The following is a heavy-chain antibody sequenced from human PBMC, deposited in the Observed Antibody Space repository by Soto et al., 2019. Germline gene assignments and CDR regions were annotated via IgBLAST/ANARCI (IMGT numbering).Heavy chain of an antibody. Sequence: QLQLQESGPGLVKPAETLSLTCTVSGGSISSSSYYWGWIRQPPGKVLEWIGSIYYSGSTYYNPSLKSRVTISVDTSKNQFSLKLSSVTAADTAVYYCARESVAHDDAFDIWGQGTMVTVSS. V-gene: IGHV4-39*02. J-gene: IGHJ3*02. CDR2: IYYSGST. CDR1: GGSISSSSYY. CDR3: ARESVAHDDAFDI. D-gene: IGHD2-15*01.